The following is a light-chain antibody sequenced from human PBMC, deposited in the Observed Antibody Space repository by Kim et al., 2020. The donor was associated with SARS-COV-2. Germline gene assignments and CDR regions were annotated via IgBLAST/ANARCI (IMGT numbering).Light chain of an antibody. Sequence: QSALTQPASVSGSPGQSITISCTGTSSDVGGYNYVSWYQQHPGKAPKLMICDVSKRPSGVSNRFSGSKSGNTASLTISGLQAEDEADYYCSSYTSSSTFVFGGGTQLTVL. CDR3: SSYTSSSTFV. J-gene: IGLJ3*02. CDR2: DVS. CDR1: SSDVGGYNY. V-gene: IGLV2-14*01.